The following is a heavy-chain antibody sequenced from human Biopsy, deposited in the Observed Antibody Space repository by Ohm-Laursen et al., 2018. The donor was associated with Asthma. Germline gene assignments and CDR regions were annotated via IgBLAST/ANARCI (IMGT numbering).Heavy chain of an antibody. V-gene: IGHV1-3*01. CDR2: INAGNGNT. CDR1: GYTFISYA. J-gene: IGHJ3*01. CDR3: ARTYYDFLTGQVNDAFAL. Sequence: GASVKVSCKVSGYTFISYAIHWVRQAPGQRLEWMGWINAGNGNTKHSQKLQGRVTITRDTSASTAYMELSSLRSEDTAVYYSARTYYDFLTGQVNDAFALWGQGTMVTVSS. D-gene: IGHD3-9*01.